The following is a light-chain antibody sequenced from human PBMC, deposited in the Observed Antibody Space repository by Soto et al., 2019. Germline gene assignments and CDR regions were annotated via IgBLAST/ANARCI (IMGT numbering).Light chain of an antibody. CDR3: QQFSSYPIS. CDR2: DAS. V-gene: IGKV3-20*01. J-gene: IGKJ4*01. Sequence: EVVMKQSPGTLSVTPRERATLFCMASQSVRSSLALYQQKPVQAPRLFTYDASSRASGIPDRFSGGGSGTDFTLTISRLEPEDFAVYYCQQFSSYPISFGGLTKVDVK. CDR1: QSVRSS.